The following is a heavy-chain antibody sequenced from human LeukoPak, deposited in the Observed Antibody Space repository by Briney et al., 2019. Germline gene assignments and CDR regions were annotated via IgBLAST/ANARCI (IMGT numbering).Heavy chain of an antibody. CDR1: GFTFISYS. J-gene: IGHJ4*02. CDR2: ISGGGGST. D-gene: IGHD6-13*01. Sequence: PGGSLRLSCAASGFTFISYSMNWVRQAPGKGLEWVSTISGGGGSTYYADSVKGRFTISRDNSKNTLYLQVNSLRAEDTAVYYCGEQLVPKIRGQGTLVTVSS. V-gene: IGHV3-23*01. CDR3: GEQLVPKI.